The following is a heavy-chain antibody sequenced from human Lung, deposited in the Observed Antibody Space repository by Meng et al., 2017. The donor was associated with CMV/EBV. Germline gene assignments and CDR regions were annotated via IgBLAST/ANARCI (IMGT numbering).Heavy chain of an antibody. Sequence: GVSXRLSCAASGFNFSSYAMHWVRQAPGKGLEWVAVISYDGSNKYYADSVKGRFTISRDNSKNTLYLQMNSLRADDTAVYYCAIVNIVVVPAAPLDVWGQGTTVTVSS. CDR2: ISYDGSNK. D-gene: IGHD2-2*01. J-gene: IGHJ6*02. CDR1: GFNFSSYA. CDR3: AIVNIVVVPAAPLDV. V-gene: IGHV3-30-3*01.